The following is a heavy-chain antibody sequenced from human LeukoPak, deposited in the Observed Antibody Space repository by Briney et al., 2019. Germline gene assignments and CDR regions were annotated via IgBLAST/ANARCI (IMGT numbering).Heavy chain of an antibody. Sequence: SETLSLTCTVSGGSISSYYWSRIRQPAGKGLEWIGEINPSGATNHNPSLMSRVSMSIDTSKNQISLRVSSVTAADTAVYYCARVGYSFSINDWSRTGLGAYPTKYYYYMDVWGKGTTVTVSS. D-gene: IGHD5-18*01. CDR3: ARVGYSFSINDWSRTGLGAYPTKYYYYMDV. CDR1: GGSISSYY. J-gene: IGHJ6*03. V-gene: IGHV4-34*01. CDR2: INPSGAT.